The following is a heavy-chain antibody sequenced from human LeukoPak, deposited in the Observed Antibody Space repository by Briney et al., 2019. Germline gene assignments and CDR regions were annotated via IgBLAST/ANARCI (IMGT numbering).Heavy chain of an antibody. CDR3: AKDRAIVVVALDY. D-gene: IGHD2-2*01. CDR2: IKQDGSEK. J-gene: IGHJ4*02. Sequence: GGSLRLSCAASGFTFSSYWMSWVRQAPGKGLECVANIKQDGSEKYYVDSVKGRFTISRDNSKNTLYLQMNSLRAEDTAVYYCAKDRAIVVVALDYWGQGTLVTVSS. CDR1: GFTFSSYW. V-gene: IGHV3-7*03.